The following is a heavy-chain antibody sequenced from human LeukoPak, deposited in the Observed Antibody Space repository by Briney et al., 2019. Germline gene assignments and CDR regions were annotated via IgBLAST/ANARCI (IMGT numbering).Heavy chain of an antibody. CDR1: GYSFISYY. V-gene: IGHV1-46*01. CDR2: INPGGGPT. J-gene: IGHJ4*02. CDR3: ARGAAPRSYDFGDYFDY. Sequence: ASVKVSCKASGYSFISYYIHWARQAPGQGLEWVGIINPGGGPTNYARKFQARVTLTSDTSTTTVYMELSGLTSEDTAVYYCARGAAPRSYDFGDYFDYWGQGTLVTVSS. D-gene: IGHD4-17*01.